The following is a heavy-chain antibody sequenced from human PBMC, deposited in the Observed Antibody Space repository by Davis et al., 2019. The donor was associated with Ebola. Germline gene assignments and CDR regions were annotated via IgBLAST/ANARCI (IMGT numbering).Heavy chain of an antibody. Sequence: PGGSLRLSCEASGFSLSGYAMTWVRQAPGKGLEWVPAYSETGTATYYADSVRGRFTISRDTSKNTLYLHMNSLRAEDTAVYYCAKDYPTVTPHYGDVWGMDAWGQGTTVTVSS. CDR2: YSETGTAT. CDR3: AKDYPTVTPHYGDVWGMDA. V-gene: IGHV3-23*01. D-gene: IGHD4-17*01. CDR1: GFSLSGYA. J-gene: IGHJ6*02.